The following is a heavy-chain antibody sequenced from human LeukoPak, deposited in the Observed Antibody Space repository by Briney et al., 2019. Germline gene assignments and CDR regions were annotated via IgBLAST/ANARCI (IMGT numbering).Heavy chain of an antibody. Sequence: SETLSLTCTVSGVSVNNFYYWGWIRQAPGKGLEWIGSVYYNGRTYDNPSLKTRVTLSVDPSKNQFSLELDSATAADTAVYFCARQGSSGWSHFDYWGQGTLVTVSS. D-gene: IGHD6-19*01. CDR3: ARQGSSGWSHFDY. V-gene: IGHV4-39*01. J-gene: IGHJ4*02. CDR2: VYYNGRT. CDR1: GVSVNNFYY.